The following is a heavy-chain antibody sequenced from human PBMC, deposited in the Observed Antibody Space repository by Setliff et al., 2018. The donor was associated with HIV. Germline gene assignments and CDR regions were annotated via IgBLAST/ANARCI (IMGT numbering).Heavy chain of an antibody. J-gene: IGHJ3*02. D-gene: IGHD7-27*01. V-gene: IGHV3-74*01. CDR2: INSDGSRT. CDR3: SREGPGVSFDT. Sequence: PGGSLRLSCAASGFTFSSYWMHWVRQAPGKGLVWVSRINSDGSRTSNADAVQGRFTISRDNSKNTLYLKMHSLRAEDTGVYYCSREGPGVSFDTWGQGTMVTVSS. CDR1: GFTFSSYW.